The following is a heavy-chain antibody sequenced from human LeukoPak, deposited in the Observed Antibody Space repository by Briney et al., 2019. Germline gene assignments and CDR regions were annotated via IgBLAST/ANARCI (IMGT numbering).Heavy chain of an antibody. CDR2: ISYSGT. CDR3: ARDQCRGGGSSLRCYFDY. Sequence: SETLSLTCAVSGVSINVSITRHYWGWIRQSPGKGLEWIGRISYSGTNYNPSLKSRVTMSVDTSKNQFSLKLSSVTAADTAVYYCARDQCRGGGSSLRCYFDYWGQGTLVTVSS. J-gene: IGHJ4*02. V-gene: IGHV4-61*05. D-gene: IGHD2-2*01. CDR1: GVSINVSITRHY.